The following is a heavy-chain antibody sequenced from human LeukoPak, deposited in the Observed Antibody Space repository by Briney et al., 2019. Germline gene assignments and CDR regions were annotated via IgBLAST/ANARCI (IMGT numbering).Heavy chain of an antibody. V-gene: IGHV3-21*01. D-gene: IGHD2-21*01. J-gene: IGHJ4*02. Sequence: GGSLRLSCAASGFSFTFYSMNWVRQAPGKGLEWVSSISSSSSYIYYADSVEGRFTISRDNAKNSLYLQMNSLRAEDTAVYYCARDSPNEGILWWSIDYWGQGTLVTVS. CDR1: GFSFTFYS. CDR2: ISSSSSYI. CDR3: ARDSPNEGILWWSIDY.